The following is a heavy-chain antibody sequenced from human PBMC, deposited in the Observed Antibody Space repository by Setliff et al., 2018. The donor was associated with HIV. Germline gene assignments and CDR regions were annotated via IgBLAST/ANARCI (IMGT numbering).Heavy chain of an antibody. V-gene: IGHV4-39*01. CDR1: GGSITSSSSY. J-gene: IGHJ6*03. Sequence: SETLSLTCTVSGGSITSSSSYWGWIRQPPGKGLEWIGSMFYSGSTSYNPSLKSRVTISVDTSKKQLSLKLSSVTAADTAVYXRARQYYGSGNHYYYMDDWGKGTTVTVSS. CDR3: ARQYYGSGNHYYYMDD. D-gene: IGHD3-10*01. CDR2: MFYSGST.